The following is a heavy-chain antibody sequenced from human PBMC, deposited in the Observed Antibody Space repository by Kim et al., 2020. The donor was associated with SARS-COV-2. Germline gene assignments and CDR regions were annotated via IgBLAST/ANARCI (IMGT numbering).Heavy chain of an antibody. V-gene: IGHV3-23*01. CDR2: ITNSGGST. J-gene: IGHJ4*02. Sequence: GGSLRLSCAASGFTFNNYGMGWVRQAPGKWLEWVSAITNSGGSTFYADSVKGRFTISRDNSKNPQYLQMNSLRAEDTAVYYCAKTGPYYFDFWGQGTLVTVSS. CDR3: AKTGPYYFDF. CDR1: GFTFNNYG.